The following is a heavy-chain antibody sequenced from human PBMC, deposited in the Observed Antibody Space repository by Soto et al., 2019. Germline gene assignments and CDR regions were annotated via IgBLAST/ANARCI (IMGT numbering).Heavy chain of an antibody. CDR1: GGSISSTNYY. CDR2: IYYTETT. V-gene: IGHV4-39*02. J-gene: IGHJ5*02. D-gene: IGHD3-22*01. CDR3: ARAMSSRENWFDP. Sequence: SETLSLTCTVSGGSISSTNYYWGWIRQPPGRGLEWIGSIYYTETTYYNPSLKSRVTISVDTSKNHFSLKLTSVTAADTAVYYCARAMSSRENWFDPWGQGTLVTVSS.